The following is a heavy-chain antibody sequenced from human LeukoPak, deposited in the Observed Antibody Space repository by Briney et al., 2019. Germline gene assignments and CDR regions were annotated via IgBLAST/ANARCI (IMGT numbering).Heavy chain of an antibody. CDR2: IIPIFGTA. D-gene: IGHD3-9*01. V-gene: IGHV1-69*05. CDR3: ARGGDDILTGYPNYYYGMDV. J-gene: IGHJ6*02. Sequence: GASVKVSCKASGGTFSSYAISWVRQAPGQGLEWMGGIIPIFGTANYAQKFQGRVTITTDESTSTAYMELSSLRSEDTAVYYCARGGDDILTGYPNYYYGMDVWGQGTTVTVSS. CDR1: GGTFSSYA.